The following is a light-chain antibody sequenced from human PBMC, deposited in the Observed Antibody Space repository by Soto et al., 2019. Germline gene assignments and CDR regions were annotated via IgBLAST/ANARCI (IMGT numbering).Light chain of an antibody. J-gene: IGKJ5*01. CDR3: QQLNNYPIT. CDR1: QGISTY. CDR2: VAS. V-gene: IGKV1-9*01. Sequence: DIQLTQSPSFLSASVGDRVTITCRASQGISTYLAWYQQRPGKAPKLLIYVASTLQSGVPSRFSGSGSGTEFTLTISSLQPEDFATYYCQQLNNYPITFGQGTRLEI.